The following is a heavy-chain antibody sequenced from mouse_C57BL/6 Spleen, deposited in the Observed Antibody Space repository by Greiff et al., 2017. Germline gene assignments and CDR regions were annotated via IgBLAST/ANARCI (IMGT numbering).Heavy chain of an antibody. V-gene: IGHV14-1*01. Sequence: EVQLQQSGAELVRPGASVKLSCTASGFNIKDYYMHWVKQRPEQGLEWIGRIDPEDGDTEYAPKFQGKATMTADTSSNTAYLQLSSLTSEDTAVYYCTTAVSKLLDYFDYWGQGTTLTVSS. CDR2: IDPEDGDT. CDR3: TTAVSKLLDYFDY. CDR1: GFNIKDYY. J-gene: IGHJ2*01. D-gene: IGHD2-12*01.